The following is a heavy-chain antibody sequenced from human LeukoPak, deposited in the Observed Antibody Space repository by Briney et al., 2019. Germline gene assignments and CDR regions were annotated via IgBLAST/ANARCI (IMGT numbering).Heavy chain of an antibody. CDR1: GGSISISSYY. CDR3: ARGTLYSGWSYYFDY. J-gene: IGHJ4*02. Sequence: SETLSLTCTVSGGSISISSYYWGWIRQPPGKGLEWIGSAYYSGTTSKKPSLKSRVTISVDMSKNHFSLRLSSVTAADTAVYYCARGTLYSGWSYYFDYWGQGTLVRVSS. CDR2: AYYSGTT. D-gene: IGHD6-19*01. V-gene: IGHV4-39*07.